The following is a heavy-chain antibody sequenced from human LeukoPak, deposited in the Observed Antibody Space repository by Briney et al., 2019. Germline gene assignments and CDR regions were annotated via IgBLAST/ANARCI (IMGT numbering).Heavy chain of an antibody. V-gene: IGHV4-61*02. D-gene: IGHD1-26*01. Sequence: SETLSLTCTVSGGSFGSGTYFWSWIRQPAGKGLEWIGRIYTRGTTNYNPSLKSRVAISVDTSKNQFSLKLSSVTAADTAVYYCARSEVGTTIQWDNWGQGTLVTVSS. CDR3: ARSEVGTTIQWDN. CDR2: IYTRGTT. CDR1: GGSFGSGTYF. J-gene: IGHJ4*02.